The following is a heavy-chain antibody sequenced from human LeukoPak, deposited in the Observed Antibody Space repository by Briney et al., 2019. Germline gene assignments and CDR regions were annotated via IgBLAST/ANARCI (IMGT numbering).Heavy chain of an antibody. CDR3: ARDGNGIVGATSIDY. J-gene: IGHJ4*02. CDR1: GYTFTSYG. D-gene: IGHD1-26*01. Sequence: ASVKVSCKASGYTFTSYGISWVRQAPGQGLEWMGRISAYNGNTNYAQKLQGRVTMTTDTSTSTAYMELRSLRSDDTAVYYCARDGNGIVGATSIDYWGQGTLVTVSS. CDR2: ISAYNGNT. V-gene: IGHV1-18*01.